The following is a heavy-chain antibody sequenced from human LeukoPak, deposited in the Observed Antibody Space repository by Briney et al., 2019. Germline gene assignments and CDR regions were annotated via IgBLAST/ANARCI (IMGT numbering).Heavy chain of an antibody. CDR2: IYSTGST. V-gene: IGHV4-59*01. CDR1: GGSMSDYY. Sequence: WETLSLTCTVSGGSMSDYYWSWIRQPPGKGLEWIGYIYSTGSTNYNPSLKSRVTISVDTSKNQFSLKLSSLTAADTALYYCARDYTMTHAFDIWGQGTLVTVSS. J-gene: IGHJ3*02. D-gene: IGHD3-22*01. CDR3: ARDYTMTHAFDI.